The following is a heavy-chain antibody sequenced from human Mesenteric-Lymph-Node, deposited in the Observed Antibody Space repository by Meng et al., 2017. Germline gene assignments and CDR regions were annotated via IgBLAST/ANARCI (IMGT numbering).Heavy chain of an antibody. CDR3: ARGSRDDYVWGSSPYYFDY. J-gene: IGHJ4*02. CDR2: INSDGSST. D-gene: IGHD3-16*01. Sequence: GSLRLSCAASGFTFSSYWMHWVRQAPGKGLVWVSRINSDGSSTSYADSVKGRFTISRDNAKNTLYLQMNSLRAEDTAVYYCARGSRDDYVWGSSPYYFDYWGQGTLVTVSS. CDR1: GFTFSSYW. V-gene: IGHV3-74*01.